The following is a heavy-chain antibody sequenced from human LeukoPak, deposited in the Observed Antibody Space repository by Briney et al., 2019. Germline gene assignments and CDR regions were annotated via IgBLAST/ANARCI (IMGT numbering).Heavy chain of an antibody. D-gene: IGHD2-15*01. V-gene: IGHV4-4*02. Sequence: SETLSLTCSVSGGCISSTNWWSWVRQPPGKGLEWIGETSHRGSTNYNPSLKSRVTISVGKSKNQFSLKLSSVTAADTAVYYCARNAAHEYYFDYWGQGTLVTVSS. CDR1: GGCISSTNW. J-gene: IGHJ4*02. CDR2: TSHRGST. CDR3: ARNAAHEYYFDY.